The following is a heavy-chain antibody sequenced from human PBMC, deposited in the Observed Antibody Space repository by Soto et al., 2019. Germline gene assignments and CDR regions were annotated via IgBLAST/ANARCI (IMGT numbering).Heavy chain of an antibody. CDR1: GYTFTGYY. CDR3: ASSLTYYYGMDV. J-gene: IGHJ6*02. D-gene: IGHD3-10*01. CDR2: INPNSGGT. Sequence: ASVKVSCKASGYTFTGYYMHWVRQAPGQGLEWMGWINPNSGGTNYAQKFQGWVTMTRDTSISTAYMELSRLRSDDTAVYYCASSLTYYYGMDVWGQGTTVTVYS. V-gene: IGHV1-2*04.